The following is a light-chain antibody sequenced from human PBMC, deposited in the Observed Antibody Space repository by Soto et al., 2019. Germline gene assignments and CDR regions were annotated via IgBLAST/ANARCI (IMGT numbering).Light chain of an antibody. V-gene: IGKV4-1*01. Sequence: DFVMTQTPDSLAVSLGERATINCKSSPSVLSSSNNKNYLAWYQQKPGQPPKLLIYWGSTRESGVPDRFSGSGSGTDFTLTISSLQAEDVAVYYCQQYYNTPLTFGGGTKVELK. CDR3: QQYYNTPLT. CDR2: WGS. J-gene: IGKJ4*01. CDR1: PSVLSSSNNKNY.